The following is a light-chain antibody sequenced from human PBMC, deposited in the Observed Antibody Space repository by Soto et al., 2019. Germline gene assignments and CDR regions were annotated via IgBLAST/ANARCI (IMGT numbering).Light chain of an antibody. Sequence: QVPRSTSSESTRVGEGETVDRGASQTISSFLTWYQQRPGKAPNLLIYAASTLQSGVPSRFSGSGSGTDFTLTISSLQPEDLAAYYCQQDYGSPWTFGPGTKVDIK. CDR3: QQDYGSPWT. J-gene: IGKJ1*01. CDR1: QTISSF. V-gene: IGKV1-39*01. CDR2: AAS.